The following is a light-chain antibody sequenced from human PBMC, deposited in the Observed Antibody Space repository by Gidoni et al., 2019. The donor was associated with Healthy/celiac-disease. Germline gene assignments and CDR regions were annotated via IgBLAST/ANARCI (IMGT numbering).Light chain of an antibody. CDR1: QDIRTS. CDR3: QQYDNLPFT. Sequence: DIQLTKSPSSLSASVGDRVTITCQASQDIRTSLNWYQQKPGKAPKLLIYDASNLETGVPSRLSGSGSGKDFTFTISSLQPEDMATYYCQQYDNLPFTFGPGTKVDIK. V-gene: IGKV1-33*01. CDR2: DAS. J-gene: IGKJ3*01.